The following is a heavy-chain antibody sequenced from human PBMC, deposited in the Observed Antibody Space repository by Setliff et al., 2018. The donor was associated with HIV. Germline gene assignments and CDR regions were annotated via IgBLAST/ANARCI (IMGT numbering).Heavy chain of an antibody. Sequence: LSLTCTVFGGSISSGGYYWSWIRQHPGKGLEWIGYIYYSGSTYYNPSLKSRVTISVDTSKNQFSLKLSSVTAADTALYYCARSASSGWYDGYDYWGQGTLVTVSS. V-gene: IGHV4-31*03. J-gene: IGHJ4*02. CDR3: ARSASSGWYDGYDY. D-gene: IGHD6-19*01. CDR2: IYYSGST. CDR1: GGSISSGGYY.